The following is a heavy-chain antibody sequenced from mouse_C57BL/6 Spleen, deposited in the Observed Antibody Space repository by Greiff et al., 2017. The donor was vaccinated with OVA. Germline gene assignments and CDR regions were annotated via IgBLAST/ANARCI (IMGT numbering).Heavy chain of an antibody. CDR3: ARTRAYDYDVGAY. V-gene: IGHV1-26*01. Sequence: EVQLQQSGPELVKPGASVKISCKASGYTFTDYYMNWVKQSHGKSLEWIGDINPNNGGTSYNQKFKGKATLTVDKSSSTAYMELRSLTSEDSAVYYCARTRAYDYDVGAYWGQGTLVTVSA. CDR2: INPNNGGT. J-gene: IGHJ3*01. CDR1: GYTFTDYY. D-gene: IGHD2-4*01.